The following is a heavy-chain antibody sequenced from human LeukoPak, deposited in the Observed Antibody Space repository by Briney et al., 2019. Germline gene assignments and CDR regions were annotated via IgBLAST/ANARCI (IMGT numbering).Heavy chain of an antibody. CDR2: ISYLGGDK. V-gene: IGHV3-30*18. CDR1: GFTFSSYG. CDR3: AKDRSSGPHYYYGMDV. D-gene: IGHD6-25*01. J-gene: IGHJ6*02. Sequence: GGSLRLSCAASGFTFSSYGIHWVRQAPGKGLEWVAVISYLGGDKFYAESVKGRFTISRKNSNKSVFLQMNSLRGEDTAIYYCAKDRSSGPHYYYGMDVWGRGTTVIVSS.